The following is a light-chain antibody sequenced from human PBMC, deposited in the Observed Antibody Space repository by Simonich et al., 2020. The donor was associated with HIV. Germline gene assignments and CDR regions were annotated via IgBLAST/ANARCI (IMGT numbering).Light chain of an antibody. Sequence: EIVMTQSPATLSVSPGERATPSYRASQSVSSNLAWYQQKPGQAPRLLIYGASTRATGIPARFSGSGSGTEFTLTISSLQSEDFAVYYCQQYNNWPLTFGGGTKVEIK. V-gene: IGKV3-15*01. CDR2: GAS. CDR1: QSVSSN. J-gene: IGKJ4*01. CDR3: QQYNNWPLT.